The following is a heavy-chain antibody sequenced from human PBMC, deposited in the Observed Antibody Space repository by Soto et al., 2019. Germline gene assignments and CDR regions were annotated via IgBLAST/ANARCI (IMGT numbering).Heavy chain of an antibody. V-gene: IGHV3-21*01. D-gene: IGHD2-15*01. CDR1: GFTFSSYS. CDR3: ARADIVVVVAATPRYGMDV. CDR2: ISSSSYI. Sequence: GGSLRLSCAASGFTFSSYSMNWVRQAPGKGLEWVSSISSSSYIYYADSVKGRFTISRDNAKNSLYLQMNSLRAEDTAVYYCARADIVVVVAATPRYGMDVWGQGTTVTVSS. J-gene: IGHJ6*02.